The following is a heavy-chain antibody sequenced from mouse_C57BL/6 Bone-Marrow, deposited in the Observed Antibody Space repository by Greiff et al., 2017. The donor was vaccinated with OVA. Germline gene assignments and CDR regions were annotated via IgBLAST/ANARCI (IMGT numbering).Heavy chain of an antibody. CDR3: TRQTGTPFAY. J-gene: IGHJ3*01. CDR2: IRNKANNPAT. CDR1: GFTFSDAW. D-gene: IGHD4-1*01. Sequence: EVHLVQSGGGLVQPGGSMKLSCAASGFTFSDAWMDWVRQSPEQGLEWVADIRNKANNPATYYAESVKGRFTISRDESKTSVYLQMNSLRAEDTGIYDCTRQTGTPFAYWGQGTLVTVSA. V-gene: IGHV6-6*01.